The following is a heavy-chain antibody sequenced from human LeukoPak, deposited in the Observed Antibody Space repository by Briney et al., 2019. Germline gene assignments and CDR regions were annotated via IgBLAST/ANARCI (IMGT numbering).Heavy chain of an antibody. V-gene: IGHV5-51*04. J-gene: IGHJ4*02. CDR2: IFPGDSDT. CDR3: ASEYCSGGNCYFDY. CDR1: EYSFATYW. D-gene: IGHD2-15*01. Sequence: GESLKISCKGSEYSFATYWIGWVRQMPGQGLEWMGIIFPGDSDTRYSPSFQGQVTISADKPISTAYLQWSSLKASDTAIYYCASEYCSGGNCYFDYWGQGTLVTVSS.